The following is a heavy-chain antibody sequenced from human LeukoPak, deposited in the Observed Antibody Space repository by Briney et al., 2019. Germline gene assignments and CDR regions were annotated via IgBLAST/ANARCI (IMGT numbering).Heavy chain of an antibody. D-gene: IGHD3-22*01. Sequence: SETLSLTCTVSGGSISSDYWSWIRQPPGKGLEWIGYIYYRGSTNYNPSLKSRVTISVDTSKSQFSLKLSSVTAADTAVYYCARLSGYSSGHYYSDYWGQGTLVTVSS. CDR2: IYYRGST. V-gene: IGHV4-59*01. J-gene: IGHJ4*02. CDR1: GGSISSDY. CDR3: ARLSGYSSGHYYSDY.